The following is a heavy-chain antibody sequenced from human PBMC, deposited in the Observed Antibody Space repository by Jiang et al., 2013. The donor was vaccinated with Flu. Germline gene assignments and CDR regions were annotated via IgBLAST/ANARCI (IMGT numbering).Heavy chain of an antibody. V-gene: IGHV2-5*02. J-gene: IGHJ3*02. CDR1: GFSLTTGGVA. D-gene: IGHD3-10*01. CDR2: TYGDDDR. CDR3: AHKPRYGSGSYGFDI. Sequence: KPTQTLTLTCTFSGFSLTTGGVAVAWIRQSPGKALEWLALTYGDDDRRYSPFLRSRLSITKDTSRNQVVLQMTNMDPVDTATYFCAHKPRYGSGSYGFDIWGQGTRVTSLQ.